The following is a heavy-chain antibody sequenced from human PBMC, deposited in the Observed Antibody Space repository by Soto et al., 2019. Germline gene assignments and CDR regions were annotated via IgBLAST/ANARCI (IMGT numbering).Heavy chain of an antibody. Sequence: GESLKISCAASGFTFSSYWMHWVRQAPGKGLVWVSRINSDGSSTSYADSVKGRFTISRDNAKNTLYLQMNSLRAEDTAVYYCARDGESLYYYYGMDVWGQGTTVTVSS. J-gene: IGHJ6*02. CDR2: INSDGSST. V-gene: IGHV3-74*01. CDR1: GFTFSSYW. CDR3: ARDGESLYYYYGMDV. D-gene: IGHD3-3*01.